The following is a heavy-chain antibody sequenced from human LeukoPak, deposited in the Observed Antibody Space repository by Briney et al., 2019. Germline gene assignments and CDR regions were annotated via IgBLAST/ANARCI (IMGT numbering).Heavy chain of an antibody. J-gene: IGHJ5*02. CDR1: GGSFSGYY. CDR3: ARGRTRYCSGGSCYLWFDP. D-gene: IGHD2-15*01. Sequence: SETLSLTCAVYGGSFSGYYWSWLRQPPGKGLEGIGEINHSGSTNYNPSLKSRVTISVDTSKNQFSLKLSSVTAADTAVYYCARGRTRYCSGGSCYLWFDPWGQGTLVTVSS. CDR2: INHSGST. V-gene: IGHV4-34*01.